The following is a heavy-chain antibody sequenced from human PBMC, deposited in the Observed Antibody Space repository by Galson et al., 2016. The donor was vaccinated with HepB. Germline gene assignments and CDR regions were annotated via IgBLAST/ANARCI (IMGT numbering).Heavy chain of an antibody. CDR2: TYYRLKWNN. CDR3: ARAVEYYTFWSRLYGLDV. Sequence: CAISGDSVSSSRAAWNWIRQSPSRGLEWLGRTYYRLKWNNDYAVSVKSRILINPDTSKNQFSLQLKSVTPEDTAVYYCARAVEYYTFWSRLYGLDVWGQGTTVIVSS. J-gene: IGHJ6*02. CDR1: GDSVSSSRAA. D-gene: IGHD3-3*01. V-gene: IGHV6-1*01.